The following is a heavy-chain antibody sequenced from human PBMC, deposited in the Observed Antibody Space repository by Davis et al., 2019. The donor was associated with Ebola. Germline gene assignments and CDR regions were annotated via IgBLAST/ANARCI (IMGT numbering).Heavy chain of an antibody. CDR2: IYPGDSDT. V-gene: IGHV5-51*01. D-gene: IGHD2-15*01. CDR1: GYIFSNYW. J-gene: IGHJ4*02. CDR3: ARPRGYCSDSSCYVDF. Sequence: GESLKISCTASGYIFSNYWIGWVRQMPGKGLEWMGTIYPGDSDTRYSPSFQGQVTISADKSISTAYLQWSSLKASDTAMYYCARPRGYCSDSSCYVDFWGRGTLVTVSS.